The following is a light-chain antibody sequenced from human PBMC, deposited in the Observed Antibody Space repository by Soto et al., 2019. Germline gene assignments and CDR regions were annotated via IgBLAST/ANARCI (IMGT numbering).Light chain of an antibody. CDR2: DVS. Sequence: QSVLTQPASVSGSPGQSITISCTGTSSDVGGYNYVSWYQHHPGKALKLMIYDVSNRPSGVSNRFSGSKSGNTASLTISWLQPEDEADYYCCSYTTSNTRQIVFGTGTKVTVL. V-gene: IGLV2-14*03. CDR3: CSYTTSNTRQIV. CDR1: SSDVGGYNY. J-gene: IGLJ1*01.